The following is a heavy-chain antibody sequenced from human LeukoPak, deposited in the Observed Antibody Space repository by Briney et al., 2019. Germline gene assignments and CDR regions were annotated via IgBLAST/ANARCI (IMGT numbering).Heavy chain of an antibody. CDR1: GFTFSSYS. J-gene: IGHJ5*02. CDR3: ARGGSSWYENWFDP. Sequence: GGSLRLSCAASGFTFSSYSMNWVRQAPGKGLEWVSYISSSSSTIYYADSVKGRFTISRDNAKNSLYLQMNSLRAEDTAVYYCARGGSSWYENWFDPWGQGTLVTVSS. V-gene: IGHV3-48*04. D-gene: IGHD6-13*01. CDR2: ISSSSSTI.